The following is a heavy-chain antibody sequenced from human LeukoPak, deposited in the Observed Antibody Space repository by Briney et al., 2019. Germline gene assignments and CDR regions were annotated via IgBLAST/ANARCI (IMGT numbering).Heavy chain of an antibody. D-gene: IGHD6-13*01. Sequence: GGSLRLSCAASGFTFSSYGMHWVRQAPGKGLEWVAVIWYDGSNKYYADSVKGRFTISRDNSKNTLYLQMNSLRAEDTAVYYCARDRSSWYGYYFDYWGQGTLVTVSS. J-gene: IGHJ4*02. V-gene: IGHV3-33*01. CDR3: ARDRSSWYGYYFDY. CDR2: IWYDGSNK. CDR1: GFTFSSYG.